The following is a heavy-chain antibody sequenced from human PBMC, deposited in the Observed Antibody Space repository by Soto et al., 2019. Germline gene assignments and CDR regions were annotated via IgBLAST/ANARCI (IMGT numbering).Heavy chain of an antibody. V-gene: IGHV1-69*08. CDR2: IIPLVGMT. D-gene: IGHD2-21*02. CDR3: ARDRSYCSGDCEYFQI. Sequence: QVQLGQSGAEVKKPGSSVKVSCKASGDTFNSHTYTWVRQAPGQGLEWMARIIPLVGMTNYAQKFQGRVTITADKSTTRAYMQLSSLISEYTAVYYCARDRSYCSGDCEYFQIGGQGTLATVSS. J-gene: IGHJ1*01. CDR1: GDTFNSHT.